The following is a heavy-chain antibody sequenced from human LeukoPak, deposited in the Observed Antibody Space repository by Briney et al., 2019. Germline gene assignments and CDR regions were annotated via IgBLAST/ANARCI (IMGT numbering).Heavy chain of an antibody. CDR3: ARGGLGYFDY. CDR1: GGSISSGGYY. V-gene: IGHV4-61*08. CDR2: IYYSGST. Sequence: SQTLSLTCTVSGGSISSGGYYWSWIRQPPGKGLEWIGYIYYSGSTNYNPSLKSRVTISVDTSKNQFSLKLSSVTAADTAVYYCARGGLGYFDYWGQGTLVTVSS. D-gene: IGHD1-26*01. J-gene: IGHJ4*02.